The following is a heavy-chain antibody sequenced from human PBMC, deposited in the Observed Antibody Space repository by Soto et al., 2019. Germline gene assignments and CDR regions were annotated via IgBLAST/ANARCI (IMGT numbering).Heavy chain of an antibody. J-gene: IGHJ4*02. D-gene: IGHD4-17*01. CDR1: GYTFTSYD. CDR3: SRSTNDYGDRH. Sequence: QVQLVQSGAEVKKPGASVKVSCEASGYTFTSYDINWVRQATGQGLEWMGWMNPNSGNTGYAQRFQGRVTMTSNTSISTAYMELSSLRSEDTAVYYCSRSTNDYGDRHWGQGTLVTVSS. V-gene: IGHV1-8*01. CDR2: MNPNSGNT.